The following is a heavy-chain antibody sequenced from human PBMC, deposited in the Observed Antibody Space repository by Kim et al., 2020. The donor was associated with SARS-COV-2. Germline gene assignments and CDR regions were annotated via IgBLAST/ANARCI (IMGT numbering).Heavy chain of an antibody. D-gene: IGHD4-17*01. CDR1: GFTFSDYY. V-gene: IGHV3-11*01. CDR2: ISSSGSTI. Sequence: GGSLRLSCAASGFTFSDYYMSWIRQAPGKGLEWVSYISSSGSTIYYADSMKGRFTISRDNAKNSLYLQMNSLRAEDTAVYYCARDTVTTIVEDAGPAFDIWGQGTMVTVSS. CDR3: ARDTVTTIVEDAGPAFDI. J-gene: IGHJ3*02.